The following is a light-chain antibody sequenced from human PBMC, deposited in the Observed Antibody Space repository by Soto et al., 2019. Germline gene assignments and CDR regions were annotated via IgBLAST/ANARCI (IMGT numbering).Light chain of an antibody. CDR2: AAS. Sequence: DIQMTQSPSTLSVSVGDRVTITCRASQSISSYLNWYQQKPGKAPKLLIYAASSWQSGVPSRLSGSGYGTDFTLTISSLKHEDFATYYCQQSYSNPLTFGGGTQVEI. CDR1: QSISSY. CDR3: QQSYSNPLT. V-gene: IGKV1-39*01. J-gene: IGKJ4*01.